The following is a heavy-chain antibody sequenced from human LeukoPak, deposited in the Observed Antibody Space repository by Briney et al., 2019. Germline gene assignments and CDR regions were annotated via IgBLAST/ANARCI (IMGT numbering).Heavy chain of an antibody. V-gene: IGHV3-15*01. D-gene: IGHD1-26*01. CDR1: GFTFSNAW. Sequence: GGSLRLSCAASGFTFSNAWMSWVRQDPGKGLEWVGRIKCKTDGGTTDYAAPVKGRFTISRDESKNTLYLQMNSLRAEDTAGYYCAKAHEGYTEVGATIAFDYWGQGTLVTVYS. J-gene: IGHJ4*02. CDR3: AKAHEGYTEVGATIAFDY. CDR2: IKCKTDGGTT.